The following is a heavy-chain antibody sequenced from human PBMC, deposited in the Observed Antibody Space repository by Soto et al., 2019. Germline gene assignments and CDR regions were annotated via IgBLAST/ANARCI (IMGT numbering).Heavy chain of an antibody. CDR3: ARDKLAATDYFDY. J-gene: IGHJ4*02. V-gene: IGHV3-30-3*01. D-gene: IGHD6-13*01. Sequence: GGSLRLSCAASGFTFSIYAIHWVRHAPGKGLEWVAVISYDGSNKSYAGSVKGRFTISRDNSKNTLYLQMNSLRAEDTAVYYCARDKLAATDYFDYWGQGTLVTVSS. CDR1: GFTFSIYA. CDR2: ISYDGSNK.